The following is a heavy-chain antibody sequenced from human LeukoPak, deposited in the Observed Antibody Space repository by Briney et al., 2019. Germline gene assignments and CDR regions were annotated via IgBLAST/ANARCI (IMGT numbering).Heavy chain of an antibody. CDR3: ARDFPGYYDSSGSGI. D-gene: IGHD3-22*01. CDR1: GYTFTGYY. CDR2: INPNSGGT. V-gene: IGHV1-2*02. J-gene: IGHJ3*02. Sequence: ASVKVSCKASGYTFTGYYMHWVRQAPGQGLEWMGWINPNSGGTNYAQKFQGRVTMTRDTSISTAYMELSRLRSDDTAVYYCARDFPGYYDSSGSGIWGQETMVTVSS.